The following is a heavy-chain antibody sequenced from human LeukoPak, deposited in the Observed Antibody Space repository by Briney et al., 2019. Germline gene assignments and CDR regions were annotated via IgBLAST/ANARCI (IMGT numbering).Heavy chain of an antibody. D-gene: IGHD3-10*01. J-gene: IGHJ5*02. Sequence: GGSLRLSCAASGFTFSSYGMHWVRQAPGKGLEWVAVIWYDGSNKYYADSVKGRFTISRDNSKNTLHLQMNSLRAEDTAVYYCARELWFGEFRPNWFDPWGQGTLVTVSS. CDR1: GFTFSSYG. CDR3: ARELWFGEFRPNWFDP. V-gene: IGHV3-33*01. CDR2: IWYDGSNK.